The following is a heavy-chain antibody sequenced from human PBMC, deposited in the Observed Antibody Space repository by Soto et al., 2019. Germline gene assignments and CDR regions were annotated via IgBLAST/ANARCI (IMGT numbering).Heavy chain of an antibody. D-gene: IGHD5-12*01. J-gene: IGHJ4*02. Sequence: QITLKESGPTLVKPTQTLTLTCSFSGFLLSTSGVGVGWIRQPPGKALEWLALIYWDDDKRYSPSLKSRLTITKDTSKNQVVLTMTNMDPVDTATYYCAHVYGGYDNFDYWGQGTLVTVSS. CDR2: IYWDDDK. CDR3: AHVYGGYDNFDY. V-gene: IGHV2-5*02. CDR1: GFLLSTSGVG.